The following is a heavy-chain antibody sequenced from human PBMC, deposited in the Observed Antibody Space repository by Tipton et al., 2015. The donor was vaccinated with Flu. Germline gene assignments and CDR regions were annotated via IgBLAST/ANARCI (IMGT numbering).Heavy chain of an antibody. CDR1: GFTFDYYG. D-gene: IGHD3-22*01. Sequence: SLRLSCAASGFTFDYYGMHWVRQAPGGGLEWVSGISAGGGSTFYADSVKGRFTISRDNSKNTVYLQMNGLRAEDTATYYCAKADSSGFYYARRHSWGQRTLVTVSS. CDR2: ISAGGGST. CDR3: AKADSSGFYYARRHS. V-gene: IGHV3-23*01. J-gene: IGHJ4*02.